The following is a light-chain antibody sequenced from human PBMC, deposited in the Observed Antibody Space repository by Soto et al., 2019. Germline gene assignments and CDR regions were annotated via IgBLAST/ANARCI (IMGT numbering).Light chain of an antibody. J-gene: IGKJ1*01. V-gene: IGKV3-20*01. Sequence: EIVLTQSPCTLSLSPGERATLSCRASQGIXSSHSAWYTQNPGQAPWLHTXGASRRATGIPERFSGSGSGTDFPLTISRLEAEEFAVCYCQQYDSWTFGQGTKVDIK. CDR2: GAS. CDR1: QGIXSSH. CDR3: QQYDSWT.